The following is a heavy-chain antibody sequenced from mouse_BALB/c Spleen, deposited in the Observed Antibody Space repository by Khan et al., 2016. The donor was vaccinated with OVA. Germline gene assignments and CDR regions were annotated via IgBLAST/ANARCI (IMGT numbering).Heavy chain of an antibody. CDR2: ISYSGKT. CDR3: ARVYGGDFDY. CDR1: GYSITSDYA. J-gene: IGHJ2*01. V-gene: IGHV3-2*02. Sequence: EVQLQESGPGLVKPSQSLSLTCTVTGYSITSDYAWNWIRQFPGNKLEWMGYISYSGKTNYNPSLRSLISTTRNSYKDQFFLQLNSVTTEDTATYYCARVYGGDFDYWGQGTTLTVSS. D-gene: IGHD1-1*01.